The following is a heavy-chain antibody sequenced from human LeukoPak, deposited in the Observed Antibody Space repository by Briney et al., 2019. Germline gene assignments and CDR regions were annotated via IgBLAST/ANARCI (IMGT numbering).Heavy chain of an antibody. J-gene: IGHJ4*02. CDR1: GFTFSSYS. D-gene: IGHD1-7*01. CDR3: ARDRGGWNYVWPFDY. V-gene: IGHV3-21*01. CDR2: ISSSSSYI. Sequence: PGGSLRLSCAASGFTFSSYSMNWVRQAPGKGLEWVSSISSSSSYIYYADSVKGRFTISRDNAKNSLYLQMNSLRAEDTAVYYCARDRGGWNYVWPFDYWGQGTLVTVSS.